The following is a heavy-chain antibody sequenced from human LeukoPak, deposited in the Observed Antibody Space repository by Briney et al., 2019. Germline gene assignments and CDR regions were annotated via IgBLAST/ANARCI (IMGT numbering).Heavy chain of an antibody. CDR1: GYTFTSYY. CDR2: ISAYNGNT. D-gene: IGHD5-12*01. CDR3: ARAHSGYDSLTFSDY. V-gene: IGHV1-18*04. Sequence: ASVKVSCKASGYTFTSYYMHWVRQAPGQGLEWMGWISAYNGNTNYAQKLQGRVTMTTDTSTSTAYMELRSLRSDDTAVYYCARAHSGYDSLTFSDYWGQGTLVTVSS. J-gene: IGHJ4*02.